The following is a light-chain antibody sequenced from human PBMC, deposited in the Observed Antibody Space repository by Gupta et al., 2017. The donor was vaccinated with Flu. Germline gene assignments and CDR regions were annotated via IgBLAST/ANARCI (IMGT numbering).Light chain of an antibody. V-gene: IGKV4-1*01. CDR2: WAS. CDR1: QSILHDSNKKNY. J-gene: IGKJ1*01. Sequence: DIVMTQSRYSLAVSLGERATINCRSSQSILHDSNKKNYLAWYQQKPGQAPKLLFYWASIRQSGVSDRVSGSGSVTDFTLTINSMQAEDVGLYSCQQYYSSRWTFGQGSRVEIK. CDR3: QQYYSSRWT.